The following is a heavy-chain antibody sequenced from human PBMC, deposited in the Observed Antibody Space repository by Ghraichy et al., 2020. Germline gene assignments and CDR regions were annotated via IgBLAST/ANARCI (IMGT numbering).Heavy chain of an antibody. Sequence: SETLSLTCTVSGGSISSYYWSWIRQPPGKGLEWIGYIYYSGSTNYNPSLKSRVTISVDTSKNQFSLKLSSVTAADTAVYYCARAPVLEPTPTPIYYGMDVWGQGTTVTVSS. D-gene: IGHD1-1*01. CDR1: GGSISSYY. CDR3: ARAPVLEPTPTPIYYGMDV. V-gene: IGHV4-59*01. CDR2: IYYSGST. J-gene: IGHJ6*02.